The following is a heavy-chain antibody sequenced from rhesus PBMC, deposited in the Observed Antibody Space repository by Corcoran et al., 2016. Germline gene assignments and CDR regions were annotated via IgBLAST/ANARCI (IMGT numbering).Heavy chain of an antibody. CDR3: ARDESLSGSSHY. J-gene: IGHJ4*01. D-gene: IGHD6-25*01. V-gene: IGHV4-65*01. CDR1: GGSVSSSNW. CDR2: ISGSSGST. Sequence: QVQLQESGPGLVKPSETLSLTCAVSGGSVSSSNWWRWIRQPPGKGLEWIGYISGSSGSTYYNPSLKCRVTISTDTSKNQCSLKLSSVTAADTAVYYCARDESLSGSSHYWGQGVLVTVSS.